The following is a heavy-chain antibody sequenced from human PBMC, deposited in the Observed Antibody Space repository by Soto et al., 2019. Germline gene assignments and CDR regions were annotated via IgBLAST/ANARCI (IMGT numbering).Heavy chain of an antibody. J-gene: IGHJ6*02. V-gene: IGHV1-18*01. CDR1: GYTFTSYG. CDR3: ARDSGHYDILTGYYDYYYGMDV. Sequence: ASVKVSCKASGYTFTSYGISWVRRAPGEGLEWMGWISAYNGNTNYAQKLQGRVTMTTDTSTSTAYMELRSLRSDDTAVYYCARDSGHYDILTGYYDYYYGMDVWGQGTTVTVSS. CDR2: ISAYNGNT. D-gene: IGHD3-9*01.